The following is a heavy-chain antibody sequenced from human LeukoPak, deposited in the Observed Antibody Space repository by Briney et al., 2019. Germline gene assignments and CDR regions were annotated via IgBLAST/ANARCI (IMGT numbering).Heavy chain of an antibody. V-gene: IGHV1-2*02. J-gene: IGHJ1*01. D-gene: IGHD3-10*01. CDR3: ARVSPPYGSGRPKYFQH. CDR2: INPNSGGT. CDR1: GYTFTGYY. Sequence: ASVKVSCKASGYTFTGYYMHWVRQAPGQGLEWMGWINPNSGGTNYAQKFQGRVTMTRDTSISTAYMELSRLRSDDTAVYYCARVSPPYGSGRPKYFQHWGQGTLVTVSS.